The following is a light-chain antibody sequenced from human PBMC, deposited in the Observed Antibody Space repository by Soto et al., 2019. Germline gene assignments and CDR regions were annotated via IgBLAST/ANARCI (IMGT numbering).Light chain of an antibody. V-gene: IGLV2-11*01. J-gene: IGLJ1*01. CDR3: CSYVGSDTSFV. Sequence: QSALTQPRSVSGSPGQSVTISCTGTTSDVGGYNFVSWYQQRPGKVPKLMIYDVSIRPSGVPDRFSGPKSGNTASLTISGLQAEDEADYYCCSYVGSDTSFVFGSGTKVTVL. CDR1: TSDVGGYNF. CDR2: DVS.